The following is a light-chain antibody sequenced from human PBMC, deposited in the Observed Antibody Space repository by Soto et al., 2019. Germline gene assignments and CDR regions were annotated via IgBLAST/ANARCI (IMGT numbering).Light chain of an antibody. Sequence: QSVLTQPASVSGSPGQSITISCTGTTSDVGGYNSVSWYQQHPGKAPTLIIYEVSNRPSGVSNRFSGSKSGNTASLTISGLQAEDEADYYCSSYTSNSALDVFGTGTKLTVL. CDR1: TSDVGGYNS. J-gene: IGLJ1*01. CDR2: EVS. CDR3: SSYTSNSALDV. V-gene: IGLV2-14*01.